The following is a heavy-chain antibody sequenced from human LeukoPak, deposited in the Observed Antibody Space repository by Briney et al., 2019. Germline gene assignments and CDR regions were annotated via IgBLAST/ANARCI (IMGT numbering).Heavy chain of an antibody. CDR3: ARPLMYYFGSETYYWFDP. CDR1: GFTFTTYW. CDR2: TKQDGSVK. V-gene: IGHV3-7*01. D-gene: IGHD3-10*01. J-gene: IGHJ5*02. Sequence: GGSLRLSCEASGFTFTTYWMGWVRQAPGKGLEWVASTKQDGSVKYYVDSVKGRFTISRDNAKNSLYLQMNSLRAEDTAMYYCARPLMYYFGSETYYWFDPWGQGTLVTVSS.